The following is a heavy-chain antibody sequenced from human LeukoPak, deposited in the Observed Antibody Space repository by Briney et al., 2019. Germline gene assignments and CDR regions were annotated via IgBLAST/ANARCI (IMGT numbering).Heavy chain of an antibody. CDR3: ARPDIGVASFDY. V-gene: IGHV3-30-3*01. CDR2: ISYDGSNK. D-gene: IGHD5-12*01. CDR1: GFTFSSCA. J-gene: IGHJ4*02. Sequence: PGGSLRLSCAASGFTFSSCAMHWVRQAPGKGLEWVAVISYDGSNKYYADSVKGRFTISRDNSKNTLYLQMNSLRAEDTAIYYCARPDIGVASFDYWGQGTLVTVSS.